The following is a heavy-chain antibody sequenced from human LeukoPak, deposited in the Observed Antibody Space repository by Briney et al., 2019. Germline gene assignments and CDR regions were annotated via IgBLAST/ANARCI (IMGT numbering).Heavy chain of an antibody. CDR1: GGSFSSYS. J-gene: IGHJ2*01. D-gene: IGHD3-10*01. Sequence: SETLSLTCALYGGSFSSYSWSWTWIRQTPEKGLEWIGEIIEKGNANYNPSLKSRVTIDLDTSKNQFSLKLTSMTAADTAMYYCSRGYYPPRWYFDLWGRGTLVTVSS. CDR3: SRGYYPPRWYFDL. V-gene: IGHV4-34*01. CDR2: IIEKGNA.